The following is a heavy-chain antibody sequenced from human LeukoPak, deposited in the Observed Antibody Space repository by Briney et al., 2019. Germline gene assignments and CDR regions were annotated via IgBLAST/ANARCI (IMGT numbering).Heavy chain of an antibody. J-gene: IGHJ4*02. D-gene: IGHD3-3*01. Sequence: SETLSLTCTVSGGSISSYNWNWIRQSPGKGLEWIGYISYTGSTNYNPSLKSRVTISLDTSKNQFSLKLSSVTAADTAVYYCARRNSWSGHSFDYWGQGTLVTVAS. CDR2: ISYTGST. CDR3: ARRNSWSGHSFDY. V-gene: IGHV4-59*01. CDR1: GGSISSYN.